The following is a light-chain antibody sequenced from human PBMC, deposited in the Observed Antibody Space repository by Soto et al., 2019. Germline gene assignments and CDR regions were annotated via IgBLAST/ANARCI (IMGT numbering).Light chain of an antibody. CDR3: KQRSRWPWT. Sequence: EVVLTQSPATLSLSPGERATLSCRASESVDRYLVWYQQKPGQAPRLLIYDASSRATGIPARFSGSGSGTDFTLTIRHLEPEDFAVYDCKQRSRWPWTFGQGTKVEI. CDR1: ESVDRY. V-gene: IGKV3-11*01. CDR2: DAS. J-gene: IGKJ1*01.